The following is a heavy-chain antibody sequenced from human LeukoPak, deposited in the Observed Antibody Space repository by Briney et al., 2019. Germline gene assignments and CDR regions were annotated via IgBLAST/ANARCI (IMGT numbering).Heavy chain of an antibody. J-gene: IGHJ4*02. Sequence: ASVKVSCKASGYTFTSYDINWVRQATGQGLEWMGWMNPNSGNTGYAQKFQGRVTMTRNTSISTAYMELSSLRSEDTAVYYCARDSTVTTLNFDYWGQGTLVTVSS. V-gene: IGHV1-8*01. D-gene: IGHD4-17*01. CDR2: MNPNSGNT. CDR3: ARDSTVTTLNFDY. CDR1: GYTFTSYD.